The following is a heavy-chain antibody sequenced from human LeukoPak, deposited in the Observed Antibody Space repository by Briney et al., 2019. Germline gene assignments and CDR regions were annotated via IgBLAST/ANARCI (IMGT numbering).Heavy chain of an antibody. J-gene: IGHJ4*02. CDR3: AKDRRRMAVAGYYFDY. Sequence: SGGSLRLSCAASGFTFDDYDMHWVRQAPGKGREWVSSISWNRGTIVYADSVKGRFTISRDNAKNSLYLQMSSLRPDDTALYYCAKDRRRMAVAGYYFDYWGQGALVTVSS. D-gene: IGHD6-19*01. CDR2: ISWNRGTI. V-gene: IGHV3-9*01. CDR1: GFTFDDYD.